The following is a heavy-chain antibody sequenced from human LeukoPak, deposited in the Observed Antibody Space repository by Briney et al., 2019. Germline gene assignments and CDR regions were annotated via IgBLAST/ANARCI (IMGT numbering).Heavy chain of an antibody. V-gene: IGHV3-21*01. CDR1: GFTFSSYS. D-gene: IGHD3-22*01. J-gene: IGHJ4*02. CDR3: AREDTYYYDSSGEKFAY. Sequence: GGSLRLSCAASGFTFSSYSMNWVRQAPGKGLEWVSSISSSSSYIYYADSVKGRFTISRDNAKNSLYLQMNSLRAEDTAVYYCAREDTYYYDSSGEKFAYWGQGTLVTVSS. CDR2: ISSSSSYI.